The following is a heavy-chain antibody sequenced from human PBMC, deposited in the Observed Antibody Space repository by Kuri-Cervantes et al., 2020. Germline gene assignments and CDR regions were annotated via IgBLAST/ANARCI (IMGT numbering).Heavy chain of an antibody. CDR1: GFTFSSYS. V-gene: IGHV3-48*01. Sequence: GESLKISCAASGFTFSSYSMNWVRQAPGKGLEWVSYISSSSSSIYYADSVKGRFTISRDNAKSSLYLQMNSLRAEDTAVYYCARAGVVVAATRGDFDYWGQGTLVTVSS. CDR3: ARAGVVVAATRGDFDY. J-gene: IGHJ4*02. CDR2: ISSSSSSI. D-gene: IGHD2-15*01.